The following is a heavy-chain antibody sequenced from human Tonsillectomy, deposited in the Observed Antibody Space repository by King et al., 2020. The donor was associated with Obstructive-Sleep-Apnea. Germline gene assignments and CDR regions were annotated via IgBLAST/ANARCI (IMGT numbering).Heavy chain of an antibody. V-gene: IGHV3-11*01. CDR3: ARDKEGYYDSSGYVVGY. J-gene: IGHJ4*02. CDR1: GFTFSDYY. Sequence: VQLVESGGGLVKPGGSLRLSCAASGFTFSDYYMSWIRQAPGKGLEGVAYIRISGSTIYYADSVKGLFTISRDNAKNSLYLQMNSLRAEDTAVYYCARDKEGYYDSSGYVVGYWGQGTLVTVSS. D-gene: IGHD3-22*01. CDR2: IRISGSTI.